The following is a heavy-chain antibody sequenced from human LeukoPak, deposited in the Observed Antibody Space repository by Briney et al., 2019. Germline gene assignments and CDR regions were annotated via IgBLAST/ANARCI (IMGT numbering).Heavy chain of an antibody. CDR1: GFTFSSYA. Sequence: GGSLRPSCAASGFTFSSYAMSWVRQAPGKGVEWVSAISGSGGSTYYADSVKGRFTISRDNSKNTLYLQMNSLRAEDTAVYYCAKPYYYDSSGYLPEYFQHWGQGTLVTVSS. D-gene: IGHD3-22*01. V-gene: IGHV3-23*01. J-gene: IGHJ1*01. CDR3: AKPYYYDSSGYLPEYFQH. CDR2: ISGSGGST.